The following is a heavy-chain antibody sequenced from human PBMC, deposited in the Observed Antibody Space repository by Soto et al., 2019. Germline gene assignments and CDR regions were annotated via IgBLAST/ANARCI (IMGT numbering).Heavy chain of an antibody. Sequence: QVQLVQSGAEVKRPGASLKVSCQASGYTFTTYDINWVRQAPGQGLEWMGWMNPYTGKAGYAQKFQGRVTMTRDNSISTAYMELSSRRAEDPAVYYFARRKERSGPNYSDYCGPGTLVTVSS. CDR2: MNPYTGKA. J-gene: IGHJ4*02. V-gene: IGHV1-8*01. CDR1: GYTFTTYD. CDR3: ARRKERSGPNYSDY. D-gene: IGHD6-25*01.